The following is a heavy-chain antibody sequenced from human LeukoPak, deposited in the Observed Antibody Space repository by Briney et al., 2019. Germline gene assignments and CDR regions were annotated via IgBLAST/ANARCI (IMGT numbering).Heavy chain of an antibody. CDR1: GFTFDDYT. Sequence: GGSLRLSCAASGFTFDDYTMHWVRQATGKGLEWGSLISWDGGSTYYADSVKGRFTISRDNSKNSLYLQMNSLRTEDTALYYCAKDIGWELLRGVVDYWGQGTLVTVSS. V-gene: IGHV3-43*01. D-gene: IGHD1-26*01. CDR3: AKDIGWELLRGVVDY. J-gene: IGHJ4*02. CDR2: ISWDGGST.